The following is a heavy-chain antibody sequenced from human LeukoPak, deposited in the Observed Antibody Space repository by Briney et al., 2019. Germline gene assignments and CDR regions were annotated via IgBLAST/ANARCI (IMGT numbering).Heavy chain of an antibody. D-gene: IGHD5-18*01. CDR3: ACGYSYGYPVDY. CDR2: IIPIFGTA. Sequence: GASVKVSCKASGGTFSSYAISWVRQAPGQGLEWKGGIIPIFGTANYAQKFQGRVTITADESTSTAYMELSSLRSEDTAVYYCACGYSYGYPVDYWGQGTLVTVSS. J-gene: IGHJ4*02. CDR1: GGTFSSYA. V-gene: IGHV1-69*13.